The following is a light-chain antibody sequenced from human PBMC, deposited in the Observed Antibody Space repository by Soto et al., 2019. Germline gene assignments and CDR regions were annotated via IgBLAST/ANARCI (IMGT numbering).Light chain of an antibody. V-gene: IGKV3-20*01. CDR2: GAS. CDR1: QSVTSSY. J-gene: IGKJ1*01. Sequence: MTKSPATLSVSPGERVSLSCWASQSVTSSYLAWYQQKPGQAPRLLIYGASSRATGIPDRFSGSGSGTDFALTISRVEPEDFAIYFCQQYGSSPGTFGQGTKVDIK. CDR3: QQYGSSPGT.